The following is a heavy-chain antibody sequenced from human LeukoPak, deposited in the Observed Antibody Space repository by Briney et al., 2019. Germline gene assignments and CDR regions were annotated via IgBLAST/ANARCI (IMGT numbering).Heavy chain of an antibody. CDR1: GGTFSSYA. V-gene: IGHV1-69*05. Sequence: SVKVSCKPSGGTFSSYAISWVRQAPGQGLEWMGGIIPIFGTANYAQKFQGRVTITTDESTSTAYMELSSLRSEDTAVYYCAREQRGHPGLDWYFDLWGRGTLVTVSS. CDR2: IIPIFGTA. J-gene: IGHJ2*01. D-gene: IGHD1-1*01. CDR3: AREQRGHPGLDWYFDL.